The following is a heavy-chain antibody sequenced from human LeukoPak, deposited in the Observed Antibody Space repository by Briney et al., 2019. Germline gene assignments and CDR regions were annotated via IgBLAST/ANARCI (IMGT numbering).Heavy chain of an antibody. CDR3: ARESWGHVPINKYYYYYMDV. CDR1: GGSISSYY. D-gene: IGHD7-27*01. V-gene: IGHV4-59*01. Sequence: PSETLSLTCTVSGGSISSYYWSWIRQPPGKGLEWIGYIYYSGSTNYNPSLKSRVTISVDTSKNQFSLKLSSVTAADTAVYYCARESWGHVPINKYYYYYMDVWGKGTTVTVSS. CDR2: IYYSGST. J-gene: IGHJ6*03.